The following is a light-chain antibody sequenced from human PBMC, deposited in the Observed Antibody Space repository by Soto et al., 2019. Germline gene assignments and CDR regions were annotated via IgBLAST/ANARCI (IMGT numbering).Light chain of an antibody. V-gene: IGLV1-40*01. J-gene: IGLJ1*01. CDR1: SSNIGAGYD. CDR2: GNN. CDR3: QSYDNRLSATYV. Sequence: QSVLTQPPSVSGAPGQRVTMSCTGSSSNIGAGYDVHWYQQVPGTAPKLLIYGNNNRPSGISDRVSGSTSGTSASLAITGLQADVEADYYCQSYDNRLSATYVFATGTKLTVL.